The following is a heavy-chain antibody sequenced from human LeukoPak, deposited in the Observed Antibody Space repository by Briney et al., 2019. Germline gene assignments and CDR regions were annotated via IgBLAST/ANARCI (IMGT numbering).Heavy chain of an antibody. V-gene: IGHV3-9*01. CDR3: AKDMEPLGYCSGGSCYSVAFDI. CDR2: IRWNSGSI. Sequence: PGGSLRLSCAASGFTFDDYAMHWVPQAPGKGLEWVSGIRWNSGSIGYADSVKGRFTISRENAKNSLYLQMNSLRAEDAALYYCAKDMEPLGYCSGGSCYSVAFDIWGQGTMVTVSS. J-gene: IGHJ3*02. D-gene: IGHD2-15*01. CDR1: GFTFDDYA.